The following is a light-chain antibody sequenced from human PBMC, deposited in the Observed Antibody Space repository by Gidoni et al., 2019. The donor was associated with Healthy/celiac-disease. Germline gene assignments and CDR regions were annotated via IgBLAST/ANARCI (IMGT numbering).Light chain of an antibody. CDR1: QSISSY. Sequence: DIQMTQSPSSLSASVGDRVTITCRASQSISSYLNWYQQKPGKAPTLLIYAASSLHSGVPSRFSGSGSGTDFTLTISSLQPEDFATYYCQQSYSTLLTFGGGTKVEIK. V-gene: IGKV1-39*01. CDR2: AAS. J-gene: IGKJ4*01. CDR3: QQSYSTLLT.